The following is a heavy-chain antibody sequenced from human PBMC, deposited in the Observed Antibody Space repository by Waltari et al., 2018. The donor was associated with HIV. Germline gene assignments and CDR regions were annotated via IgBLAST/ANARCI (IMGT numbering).Heavy chain of an antibody. V-gene: IGHV4-34*01. D-gene: IGHD3-16*02. CDR2: INHSGST. CDR3: ARAPYIWGSYRYFDY. Sequence: QVQLQQWGAGLLKPSETLSLTCAVYGGSFSGYYWSWIRQPPGKGLEWIGEINHSGSTNYNPSRKSRVTISVDTSKNQFSLKLSSVTAADTAVYYCARAPYIWGSYRYFDYWGQGTLVTVSS. CDR1: GGSFSGYY. J-gene: IGHJ4*02.